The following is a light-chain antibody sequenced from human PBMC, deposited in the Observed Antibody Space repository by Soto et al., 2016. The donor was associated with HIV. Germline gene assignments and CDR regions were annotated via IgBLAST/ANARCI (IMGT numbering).Light chain of an antibody. Sequence: DVVMTQSPLSLSVTLGQPASISCRSSQSLVHSDGNIYLNWFRQRPGQSPRRLIYKVSNRDSGVPDRFSGSGSRTDFTLKINSVEAEDVGVYYCMQGTHWPPTFGQGTKVEIK. CDR2: KVS. CDR1: QSLVHSDGNIY. J-gene: IGKJ1*01. CDR3: MQGTHWPPT. V-gene: IGKV2-30*02.